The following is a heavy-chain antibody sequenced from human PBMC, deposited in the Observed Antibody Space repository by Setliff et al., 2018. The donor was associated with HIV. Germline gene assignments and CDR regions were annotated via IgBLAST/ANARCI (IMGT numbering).Heavy chain of an antibody. Sequence: WGSLRLSCAASELTFSNYAMTWIRQAPGKGLEWVSFISSSATYTTYADSVKGRFTISRDNAKKSMYLQMNSLRGEDTAVYYCARAMNHYGSGTFEYYYYMDVWGKGTTVTVSS. CDR1: ELTFSNYA. V-gene: IGHV3-11*03. J-gene: IGHJ6*03. CDR2: ISSSATYT. CDR3: ARAMNHYGSGTFEYYYYMDV. D-gene: IGHD3-10*01.